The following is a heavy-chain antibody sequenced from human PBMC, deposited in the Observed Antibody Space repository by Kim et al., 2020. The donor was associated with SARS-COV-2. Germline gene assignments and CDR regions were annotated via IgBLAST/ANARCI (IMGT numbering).Heavy chain of an antibody. CDR1: GGSISSYY. V-gene: IGHV4-59*01. Sequence: SETLSLTCTVSGGSISSYYWSWIRQPPGKGLEWIGYIYYSGSTNYNPSLKSRVTISVDTSKNQFSLKLSSVTAADTAVYYCARALDYYDSSGYFSAAFDIWGQGTMVTVSS. CDR3: ARALDYYDSSGYFSAAFDI. D-gene: IGHD3-22*01. J-gene: IGHJ3*02. CDR2: IYYSGST.